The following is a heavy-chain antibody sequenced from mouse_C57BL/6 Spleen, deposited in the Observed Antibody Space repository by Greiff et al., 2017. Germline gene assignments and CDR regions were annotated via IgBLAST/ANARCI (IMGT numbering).Heavy chain of an antibody. Sequence: QVQLQQSGAELVKPGASVKISCKASGYAFSSYWMNWVKQRPGKGLEWIGQIYPGDGDTNYNGKFKGKATLTADKSSSPAYMQLSSLTSEDSAVYVCARRDYGWAMDYWGQGTSVTVSS. CDR2: IYPGDGDT. CDR1: GYAFSSYW. D-gene: IGHD1-1*02. J-gene: IGHJ4*01. CDR3: ARRDYGWAMDY. V-gene: IGHV1-80*01.